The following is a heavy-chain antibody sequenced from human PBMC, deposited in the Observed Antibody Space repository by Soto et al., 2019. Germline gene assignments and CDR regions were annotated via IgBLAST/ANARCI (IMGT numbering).Heavy chain of an antibody. V-gene: IGHV4-30-4*01. Sequence: PSETLSLTCTVSGGSISSGDYYWSWIRQPPGKGLEWIGYIYYSGSTYYNPSLKSRVTISVDTSKNQFSLKLSSVTAADTAVYYCARDSIVFSDSGPYPAYYYYGMDVWGQGTTVTVSS. CDR1: GGSISSGDYY. D-gene: IGHD3-3*02. J-gene: IGHJ6*02. CDR2: IYYSGST. CDR3: ARDSIVFSDSGPYPAYYYYGMDV.